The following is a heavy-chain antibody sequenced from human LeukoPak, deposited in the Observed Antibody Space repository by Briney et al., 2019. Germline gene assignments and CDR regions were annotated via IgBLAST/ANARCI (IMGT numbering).Heavy chain of an antibody. D-gene: IGHD3-22*01. V-gene: IGHV3-73*01. CDR2: IRSKANSYAT. CDR1: GFTFSGSA. J-gene: IGHJ4*02. CDR3: TRYYDSTYFDY. Sequence: GGSLRLSCAASGFTFSGSAMHWVRQASGKGLEWVGRIRSKANSYATAYAASVKGRFTISRDDSKNTAYLQMNSLKTEDTAVYYCTRYYDSTYFDYWGQGTLVTVSS.